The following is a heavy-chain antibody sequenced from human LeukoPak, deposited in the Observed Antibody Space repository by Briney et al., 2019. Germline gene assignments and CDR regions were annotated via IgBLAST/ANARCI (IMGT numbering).Heavy chain of an antibody. J-gene: IGHJ4*02. Sequence: VKVSCKASGYTFTNYGIIWVRQAPGQGVEWMGWISANNGNTNYAQHLQGRVTMTTDSSTSTAYMELRSLRSDDTAVYYCARDEDTDILTGNERFDYWGQGTLVTVSS. D-gene: IGHD3-9*01. CDR2: ISANNGNT. CDR3: ARDEDTDILTGNERFDY. CDR1: GYTFTNYG. V-gene: IGHV1-18*01.